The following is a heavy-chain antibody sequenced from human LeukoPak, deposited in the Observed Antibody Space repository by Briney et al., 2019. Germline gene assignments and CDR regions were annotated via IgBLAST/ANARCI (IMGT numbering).Heavy chain of an antibody. D-gene: IGHD2-15*01. V-gene: IGHV4-39*01. Sequence: SETLSLTCNVSGDSISSSSYYWDWIRQPPGKGLEWIGSIYYGASTYYNPSLKSRVTISVDTSKNQFSLKLSSVTAADTAVYYCTRLDCSGSTCYSRYNYYIDVWRKGTTVTVSS. J-gene: IGHJ6*03. CDR2: IYYGAST. CDR3: TRLDCSGSTCYSRYNYYIDV. CDR1: GDSISSSSYY.